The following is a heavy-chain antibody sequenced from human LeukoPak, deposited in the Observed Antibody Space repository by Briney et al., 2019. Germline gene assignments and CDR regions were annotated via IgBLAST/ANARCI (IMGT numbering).Heavy chain of an antibody. Sequence: ASVTVSCKASGGTFSSYAISWVRQAPGQGLEWMGWMNPKSGNTGYAQMFQGRVTMTRNTAIRTAYMELSSLSSEDTAVYYCARGSSRGRFWDMVRRPGELGGAFDSWGQGTMVTVSS. V-gene: IGHV1-8*02. CDR3: ARGSSRGRFWDMVRRPGELGGAFDS. D-gene: IGHD3-10*01. CDR2: MNPKSGNT. J-gene: IGHJ3*02. CDR1: GGTFSSYA.